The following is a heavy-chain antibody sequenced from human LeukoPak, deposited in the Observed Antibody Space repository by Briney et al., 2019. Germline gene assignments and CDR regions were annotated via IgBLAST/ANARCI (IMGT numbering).Heavy chain of an antibody. D-gene: IGHD3-10*01. J-gene: IGHJ4*02. CDR2: IKQDGSEK. Sequence: GGSLRLSCVASGFSFSTYWMTWVRQAPGKGLEWVANIKQDGSEKYYVDSVKGRFTSSRDNAKNSLYLQMNRLRAEDTAVYYCTRARIGGSGSYYSSLDYWGQGTLVTVSS. V-gene: IGHV3-7*01. CDR1: GFSFSTYW. CDR3: TRARIGGSGSYYSSLDY.